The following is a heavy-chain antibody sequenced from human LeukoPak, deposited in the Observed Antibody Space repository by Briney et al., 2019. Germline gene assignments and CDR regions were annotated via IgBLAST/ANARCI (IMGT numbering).Heavy chain of an antibody. Sequence: GGSLSLSCAASGFPFSTYAMNWVRLAPGKGLEWVSSIRGTGGDTYYADSVKGRFIISRDNSKNTLYLQMNSLRAEDTAVYYCAKFKERYVGSPLDYWGQGTLVTVSS. D-gene: IGHD3-16*01. CDR1: GFPFSTYA. CDR2: IRGTGGDT. V-gene: IGHV3-23*01. CDR3: AKFKERYVGSPLDY. J-gene: IGHJ4*02.